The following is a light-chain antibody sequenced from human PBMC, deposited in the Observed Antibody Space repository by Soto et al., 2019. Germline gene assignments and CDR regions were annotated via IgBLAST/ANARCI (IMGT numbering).Light chain of an antibody. CDR2: GAS. CDR1: QSVSSN. Sequence: EIVMTQSPATLSVSPGDRATLSCRASQSVSSNLAWYQQRPGQAPRLLIYGASNRATGIPDRFSGSGSGTDFTLTITRLEPEDFAMYYCQRYDSFRTFGQGTKVDIK. J-gene: IGKJ1*01. CDR3: QRYDSFRT. V-gene: IGKV3D-15*01.